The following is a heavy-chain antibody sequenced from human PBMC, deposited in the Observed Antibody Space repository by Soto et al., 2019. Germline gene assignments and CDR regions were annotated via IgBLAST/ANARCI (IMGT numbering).Heavy chain of an antibody. J-gene: IGHJ3*02. CDR2: IYYSGNS. Sequence: PSETLSLTCTVSGGSISSYYWSWIRQPPGKGLEWIGYIYYSGNSNYNPSLKSRVTISEDTSKNQCSLKLSSVTDADTAVYYCARGLRDSSGYHHASDIRGQGTIVNV. D-gene: IGHD3-22*01. CDR3: ARGLRDSSGYHHASDI. V-gene: IGHV4-59*01. CDR1: GGSISSYY.